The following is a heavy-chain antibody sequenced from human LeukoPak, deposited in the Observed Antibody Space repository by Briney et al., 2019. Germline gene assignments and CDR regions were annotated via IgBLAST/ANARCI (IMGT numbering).Heavy chain of an antibody. V-gene: IGHV3-48*01. J-gene: IGHJ4*02. CDR3: ARLGYCSSTSCRGPSFDY. D-gene: IGHD2-2*01. Sequence: GGSLRLSCAASGFTLSSYSMNWVRQAPGKGLEWVSYTSSSSSTIYYADSVKGRFTISRDNAKNSLYLQMNSLRAEDTAVYYCARLGYCSSTSCRGPSFDYWGQGTLVTVSS. CDR2: TSSSSSTI. CDR1: GFTLSSYS.